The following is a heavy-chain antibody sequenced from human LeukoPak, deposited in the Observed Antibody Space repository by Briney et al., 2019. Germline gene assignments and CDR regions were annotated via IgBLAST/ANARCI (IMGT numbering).Heavy chain of an antibody. CDR3: AREGVDFDS. CDR2: LVAKNGGT. Sequence: ASVKVSCKASESIFTNLLIHWVRQAPGQGLEWMGWLVAKNGGTRYAQNFQGRVTMTRGTSIRTAYMELSGLRSDDTAVYYCAREGVDFDSWGQGTMVTVSS. V-gene: IGHV1-2*02. J-gene: IGHJ3*01. CDR1: ESIFTNLL.